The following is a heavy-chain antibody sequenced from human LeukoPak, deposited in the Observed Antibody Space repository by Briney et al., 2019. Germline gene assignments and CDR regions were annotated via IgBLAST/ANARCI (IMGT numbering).Heavy chain of an antibody. CDR1: GGSISSYY. V-gene: IGHV4-59*01. CDR2: IYYSGST. Sequence: SQTLSLTCTVSGGSISSYYWSWIRQPPGKGLEWIGYIYYSGSTNYNPSLKSRATISVDTSKNQFSLKLSSVTAADTAVYYCARANHYYDSSFIPWGQGTLVTVSS. D-gene: IGHD3-22*01. J-gene: IGHJ5*02. CDR3: ARANHYYDSSFIP.